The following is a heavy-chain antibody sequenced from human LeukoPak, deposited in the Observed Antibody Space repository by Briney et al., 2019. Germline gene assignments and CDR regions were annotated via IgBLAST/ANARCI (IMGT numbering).Heavy chain of an antibody. Sequence: PGGSLRLSCAASGFTLSNYVMSWVRQAPGKGLESVSCINTSGGSACYADSVKGRFTISRDNPKNTLYLQMNSLRVEDTAVYYCAALVRGPRSFDPWGQGTLLTVSS. J-gene: IGHJ5*02. CDR2: INTSGGSA. D-gene: IGHD3-10*02. V-gene: IGHV3-23*01. CDR3: AALVRGPRSFDP. CDR1: GFTLSNYV.